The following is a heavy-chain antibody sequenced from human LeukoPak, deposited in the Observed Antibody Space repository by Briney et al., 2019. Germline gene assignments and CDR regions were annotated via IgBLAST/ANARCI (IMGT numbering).Heavy chain of an antibody. CDR3: ARGGYGHNMDV. CDR1: GFIFSNYY. Sequence: PGGSLRLSCVGSGFIFSNYYMYWVRQAPGKGVGWVSRIKNAGIDTIYADSVKGRFTVSRDNAKNTVYLQMSSLRAEDTAVYYCARGGYGHNMDVWGEGTTVTVSS. CDR2: IKNAGIDT. D-gene: IGHD3-10*01. V-gene: IGHV3-74*01. J-gene: IGHJ6*03.